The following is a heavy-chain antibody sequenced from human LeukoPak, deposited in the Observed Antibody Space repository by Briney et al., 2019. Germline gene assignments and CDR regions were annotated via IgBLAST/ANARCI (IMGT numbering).Heavy chain of an antibody. Sequence: GASVKVSCKASGYTFTGYYMHWVRQAPGQGLEWMGRINPNSGGTNYAQKFQGRVTMTRDTSISTAYMELSRLRSDDTAVYYCARPSLAGIAANWYADWFDPWGQGTLVTVFS. CDR3: ARPSLAGIAANWYADWFDP. CDR1: GYTFTGYY. D-gene: IGHD6-13*01. V-gene: IGHV1-2*06. CDR2: INPNSGGT. J-gene: IGHJ5*02.